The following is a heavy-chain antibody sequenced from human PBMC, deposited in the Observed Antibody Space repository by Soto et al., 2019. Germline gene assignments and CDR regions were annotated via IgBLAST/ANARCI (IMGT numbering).Heavy chain of an antibody. V-gene: IGHV4-59*01. D-gene: IGHD6-13*01. Sequence: SVTLSLTCTVSGGYIRSYYWSWIRKPPGKGLEWIGDIYYSGSTNYNPSLKSRVTISVDTSKNQFSLKLTPVTAADTAVYYCARGGQQLVFGVGYCGQGTLVSVSS. CDR1: GGYIRSYY. CDR2: IYYSGST. CDR3: ARGGQQLVFGVGY. J-gene: IGHJ4*02.